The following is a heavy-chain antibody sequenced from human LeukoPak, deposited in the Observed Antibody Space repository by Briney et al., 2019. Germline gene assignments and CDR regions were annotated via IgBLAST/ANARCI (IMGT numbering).Heavy chain of an antibody. CDR2: IKQDGSEK. V-gene: IGHV3-7*01. CDR1: GFSFGSYW. Sequence: GGSLRLSCAASGFSFGSYWMHWVRQAPGTGLGWVASIKQDGSEKLYGASVRGRFTVSRDNARKSLYLNMKTLRSEDTALYYCARTGEDYSDTAGYGGFGPWGQGTLVIVSS. CDR3: ARTGEDYSDTAGYGGFGP. D-gene: IGHD5-12*01. J-gene: IGHJ5*02.